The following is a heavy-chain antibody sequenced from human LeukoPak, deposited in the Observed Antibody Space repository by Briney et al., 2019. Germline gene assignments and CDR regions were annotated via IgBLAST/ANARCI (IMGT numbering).Heavy chain of an antibody. Sequence: APVKVSCKASGYTFTSYGISWVRQAPGQGLEWMGWISAYNGNTNYAQKLQGRVTMTTDTSTSTAYMELRSLRSDDTAVYYCARTDYYDSSGYPSASYAFDIWGQGTMVTVSS. V-gene: IGHV1-18*01. CDR3: ARTDYYDSSGYPSASYAFDI. CDR2: ISAYNGNT. J-gene: IGHJ3*02. D-gene: IGHD3-22*01. CDR1: GYTFTSYG.